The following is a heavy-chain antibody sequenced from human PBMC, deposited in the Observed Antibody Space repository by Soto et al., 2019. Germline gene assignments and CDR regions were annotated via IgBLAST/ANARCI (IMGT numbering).Heavy chain of an antibody. CDR1: GCTFSNYA. CDR2: ISGRDIST. D-gene: IGHD3-10*01. J-gene: IGHJ4*02. Sequence: GGSLRLSCAASGCTFSNYAMSWVRQAPGKGLEWVSAISGRDISTYYADSVKGRFTISRDNSKNTLFLQMNSLRAEDTAVYYCAKDQAYYGSGTYPYNFDYWGQGALVTVSS. V-gene: IGHV3-23*01. CDR3: AKDQAYYGSGTYPYNFDY.